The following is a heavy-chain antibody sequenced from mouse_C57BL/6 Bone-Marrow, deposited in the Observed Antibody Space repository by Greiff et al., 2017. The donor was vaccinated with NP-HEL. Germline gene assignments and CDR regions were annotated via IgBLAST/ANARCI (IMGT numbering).Heavy chain of an antibody. Sequence: QVQLQQSGPELVKPGASVKISCKASGYAFSSSWMNWVKQRPGKGLEWIGRIYPGDGDTNYNGKFKGKATLTADKSSSTAYMQLSILTSEDSAVYFCARAPIYYDYDGYFDVWGTGTTVTVSS. CDR1: GYAFSSSW. D-gene: IGHD2-4*01. J-gene: IGHJ1*03. CDR2: IYPGDGDT. CDR3: ARAPIYYDYDGYFDV. V-gene: IGHV1-82*01.